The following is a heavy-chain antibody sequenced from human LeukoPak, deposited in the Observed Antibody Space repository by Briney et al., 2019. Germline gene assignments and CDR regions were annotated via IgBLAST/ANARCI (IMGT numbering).Heavy chain of an antibody. CDR1: GFTFSSYS. CDR2: ISSSSRYI. CDR3: ARDYSLDYYGSGSYDY. Sequence: GGSLRLSCAASGFTFSSYSMNWVRQAPGKGLEWVSSISSSSRYIYYADSVKGRFTISRDNAKNSLYLQMNSLRAEDTAVYYCARDYSLDYYGSGSYDYWGQGTLVTVSS. D-gene: IGHD3-10*01. V-gene: IGHV3-21*01. J-gene: IGHJ4*02.